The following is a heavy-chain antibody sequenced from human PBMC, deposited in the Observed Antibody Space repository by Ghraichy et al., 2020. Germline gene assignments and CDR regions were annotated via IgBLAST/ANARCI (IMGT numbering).Heavy chain of an antibody. CDR1: GASFSGYY. CDR2: INLPGSI. V-gene: IGHV4-34*01. CDR3: ARGIRSVTRYNWFDP. Sequence: SETLSLTCAVYGASFSGYYWSWIRQPPGKGLEWIGEINLPGSINYNPSLKSRVTISLDTSKNQFSLKLSSVTAADTAVYYCARGIRSVTRYNWFDPWGQGTLVTVSS. J-gene: IGHJ5*02. D-gene: IGHD4-23*01.